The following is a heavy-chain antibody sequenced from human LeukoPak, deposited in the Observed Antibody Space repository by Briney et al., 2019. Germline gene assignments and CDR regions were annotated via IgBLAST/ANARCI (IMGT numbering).Heavy chain of an antibody. CDR2: IYYSGST. Sequence: SETLSLTCTVSGGSISSGDYYWSWIRQPPGKGLEWIGYIYYSGSTYYNPSLKSRVTISVDTSKNQFSLKLNSVTAADTAVYYCARGKWLPNFGYWGQGTLVTVSS. CDR1: GGSISSGDYY. V-gene: IGHV4-30-4*01. D-gene: IGHD5-24*01. CDR3: ARGKWLPNFGY. J-gene: IGHJ4*02.